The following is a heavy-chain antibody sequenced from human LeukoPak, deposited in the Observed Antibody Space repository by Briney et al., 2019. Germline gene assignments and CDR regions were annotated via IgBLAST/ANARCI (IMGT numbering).Heavy chain of an antibody. V-gene: IGHV1-2*06. J-gene: IGHJ4*02. D-gene: IGHD6-13*01. CDR3: ARARVSGSASSIY. CDR2: INPNGGGT. Sequence: ASVKVSCKTSGYTFTDYYIHWVRQAPGQGLEWMGRINPNGGGTNSAQKFQGRVTVTRDTSISTAYMELSSLTSDDTAVYYCARARVSGSASSIYWGQGTLVTVSS. CDR1: GYTFTDYY.